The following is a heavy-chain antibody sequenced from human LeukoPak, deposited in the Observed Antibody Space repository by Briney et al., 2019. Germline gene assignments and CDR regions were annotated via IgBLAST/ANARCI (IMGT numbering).Heavy chain of an antibody. D-gene: IGHD3-10*01. J-gene: IGHJ6*03. CDR3: ARDRPSDGSGSWPSYYYYYMDV. V-gene: IGHV6-1*01. CDR2: TYYRSKWYN. CDR1: GDSVSSNSAA. Sequence: SQTLSLTCAISGDSVSSNSAAWNWIRQSPSRGLEWLGRTYYRSKWYNDYAVSVKSRITINPDTSKNQFSLQLNSVTPEDTAVCYCARDRPSDGSGSWPSYYYYYMDVWGKGTTVTVSS.